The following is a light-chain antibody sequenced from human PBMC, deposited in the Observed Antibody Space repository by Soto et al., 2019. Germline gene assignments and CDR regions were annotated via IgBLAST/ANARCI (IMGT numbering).Light chain of an antibody. J-gene: IGLJ1*01. V-gene: IGLV2-14*03. CDR1: SSDVGGYNY. CDR2: DVS. Sequence: QSALTQPASVSGSPGQSITIPCTGTSSDVGGYNYVSWYQQHPGKAPKLIIYDVSNRPSGVSNRFSGSKSGNTASLTISGLQAEDEADYYCSSYTSSSTYVFGTETKVTVL. CDR3: SSYTSSSTYV.